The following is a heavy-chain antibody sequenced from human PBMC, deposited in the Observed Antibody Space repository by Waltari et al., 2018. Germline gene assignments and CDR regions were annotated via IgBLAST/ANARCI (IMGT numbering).Heavy chain of an antibody. CDR2: ISSSSSYI. D-gene: IGHD6-13*01. CDR3: ARVGSSSWYERGGY. J-gene: IGHJ4*02. V-gene: IGHV3-21*01. Sequence: EVQLVESGGGLVKPGGSLRLSCAASGFTFSSYSMHWVRQAPGKGLGWVSSISSSSSYIYYADSVKGRFTISRDNAKNSLYLQMNSLRAEDTAVYYCARVGSSSWYERGGYWGQGTLVTVSS. CDR1: GFTFSSYS.